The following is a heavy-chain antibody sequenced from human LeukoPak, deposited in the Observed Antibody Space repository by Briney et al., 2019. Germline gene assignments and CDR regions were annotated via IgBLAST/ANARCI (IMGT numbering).Heavy chain of an antibody. D-gene: IGHD3-10*01. Sequence: SSETLSLTCTVSGGSISSGGYYWSWIRQPPGKGLEWIGYIYHSGSTYYNPSLKSRVTISVDRSKNQFSLKLSSVTAADTAVYYCARHTSPQTLWFGELLFPQIDYWGQGTLVTVSS. J-gene: IGHJ4*02. CDR3: ARHTSPQTLWFGELLFPQIDY. V-gene: IGHV4-30-2*01. CDR2: IYHSGST. CDR1: GGSISSGGYY.